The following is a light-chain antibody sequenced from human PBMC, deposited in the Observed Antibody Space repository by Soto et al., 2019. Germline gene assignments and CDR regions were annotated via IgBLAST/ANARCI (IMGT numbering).Light chain of an antibody. J-gene: IGKJ2*02. Sequence: DIQMTQSPSSLSASVGDRVTITCRASQDIINYFAWFQQKPGKAPKSLISAASSLQSGVPSKFSGSGSVTDFTLTISSLQPEDFATYYCLQYKTYPRTFGQGTKLDIK. CDR1: QDIINY. V-gene: IGKV1-16*02. CDR2: AAS. CDR3: LQYKTYPRT.